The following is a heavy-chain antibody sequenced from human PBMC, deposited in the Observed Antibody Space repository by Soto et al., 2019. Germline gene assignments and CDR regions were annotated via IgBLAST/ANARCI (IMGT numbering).Heavy chain of an antibody. CDR3: ARIRARAVLRYFDWPPPGWFDP. CDR2: INHSGST. CDR1: GGSFSGYY. Sequence: SETLSLTCAVYGGSFSGYYWSWIRQPPGKGLEWIGEINHSGSTNYNPSLKSRVTISVDTSKNQFSLKLSSVTAADMAVYYCARIRARAVLRYFDWPPPGWFDPWGQGTLVTVSS. J-gene: IGHJ5*02. D-gene: IGHD3-9*01. V-gene: IGHV4-34*01.